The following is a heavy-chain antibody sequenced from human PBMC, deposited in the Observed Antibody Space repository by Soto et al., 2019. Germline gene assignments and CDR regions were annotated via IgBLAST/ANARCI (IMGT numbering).Heavy chain of an antibody. V-gene: IGHV5-51*01. CDR3: AISYYYDSSGYVTWFDY. D-gene: IGHD3-22*01. CDR1: GYSFTSYW. J-gene: IGHJ4*02. Sequence: GESLKISCKGSGYSFTSYWIGWVRQMPGKSLEWMGIIYPGESDTRYSPSFQGQATISADKSISTAYLQWSSLKASDTAMYYCAISYYYDSSGYVTWFDYWGQGTLVTVSS. CDR2: IYPGESDT.